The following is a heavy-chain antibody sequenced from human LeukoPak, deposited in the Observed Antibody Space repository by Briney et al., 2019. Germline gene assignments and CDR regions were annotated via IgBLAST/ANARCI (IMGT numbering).Heavy chain of an antibody. J-gene: IGHJ5*02. Sequence: GGSLRLSCAASGFIFSDYWMQWLRPATGKGLVWGSRIKTGGRITAYADFVKGRFTISSDNAQNLLYLQLNSLSDDDTALYYCARDRSPGWFDPWGQGTLVTVSS. CDR1: GFIFSDYW. CDR3: ARDRSPGWFDP. CDR2: IKTGGRIT. V-gene: IGHV3-74*01. D-gene: IGHD1-26*01.